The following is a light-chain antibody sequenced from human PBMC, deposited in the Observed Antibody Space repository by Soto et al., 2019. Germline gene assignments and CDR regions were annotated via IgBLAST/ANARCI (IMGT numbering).Light chain of an antibody. Sequence: QSALTHPASVSGSPGQSITISCTGTSSDVGSYNLVSWYQQHPGKAPKLMIYEDTKRPSGVSNRFSGSKSANTASLTISGLQPEDEADYFCCSYGGRSTYVFGTGTKVTVL. J-gene: IGLJ1*01. CDR1: SSDVGSYNL. V-gene: IGLV2-23*01. CDR3: CSYGGRSTYV. CDR2: EDT.